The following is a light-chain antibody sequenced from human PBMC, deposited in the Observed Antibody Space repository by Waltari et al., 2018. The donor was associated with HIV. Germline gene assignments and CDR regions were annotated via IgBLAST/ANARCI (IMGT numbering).Light chain of an antibody. Sequence: SYELTQPPSVSVSPGQTARITCSGDPLPKQSAYWYQPKPGQAPVLLIYKNRERPSGIPERFSGSSSGTPVTLTISGVQAEDEADYYCQSAGSSGTYVVFGGGTKLTVL. CDR2: KNR. V-gene: IGLV3-25*03. J-gene: IGLJ2*01. CDR3: QSAGSSGTYVV. CDR1: PLPKQS.